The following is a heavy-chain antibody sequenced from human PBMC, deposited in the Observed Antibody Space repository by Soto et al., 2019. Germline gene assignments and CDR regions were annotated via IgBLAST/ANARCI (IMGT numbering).Heavy chain of an antibody. CDR3: ARVTGYYAPDY. CDR2: INAGNGNT. J-gene: IGHJ4*02. CDR1: GYTFTSYA. D-gene: IGHD3-9*01. Sequence: QVQLVQSGAEVKKPGASVKVSCKASGYTFTSYAMHWVRQAPGQRLEWMGWINAGNGNTKYSQKFQGTGTITRDTSASKAYLELSSLRSEDTSVYYCARVTGYYAPDYWGQGTLVTVSS. V-gene: IGHV1-3*01.